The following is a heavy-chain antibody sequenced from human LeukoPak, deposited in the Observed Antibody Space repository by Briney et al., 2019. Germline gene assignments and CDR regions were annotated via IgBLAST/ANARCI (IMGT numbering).Heavy chain of an antibody. J-gene: IGHJ4*02. CDR3: ARRRRSYYYGSGSPTLFDY. D-gene: IGHD3-10*01. CDR2: INHSGST. CDR1: GGSFSGYY. Sequence: SETLSLTCAVYGGSFSGYYWSWIRRPPGRGLEWIGEINHSGSTNYNPSLKSRVTISVDTSKNQFSLKLSSVTAADTAVYYCARRRRSYYYGSGSPTLFDYWGQGTLVTVSS. V-gene: IGHV4-34*01.